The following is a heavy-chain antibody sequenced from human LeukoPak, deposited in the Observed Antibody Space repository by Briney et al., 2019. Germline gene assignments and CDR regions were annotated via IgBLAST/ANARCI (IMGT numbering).Heavy chain of an antibody. CDR2: IYAGDSDT. D-gene: IGHD2-8*02. Sequence: GESLKISCRGSGYSFTTYWIGWVRQMPGKGLEWMGIIYAGDSDTRYSPSFQGQVTISADKSFSTAYLQWSSLKASDTAMYYCARLLGPDGVNYWGHGTLVTVSS. V-gene: IGHV5-51*01. J-gene: IGHJ4*01. CDR3: ARLLGPDGVNY. CDR1: GYSFTTYW.